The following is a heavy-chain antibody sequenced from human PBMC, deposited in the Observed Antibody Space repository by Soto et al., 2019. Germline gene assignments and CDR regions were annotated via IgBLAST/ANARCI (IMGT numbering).Heavy chain of an antibody. CDR2: MYNSGST. V-gene: IGHV4-59*08. J-gene: IGHJ4*02. CDR3: AGSPYGDYVPFDY. CDR1: GGSISGYY. D-gene: IGHD4-17*01. Sequence: SETLSLTCTVSGGSISGYYWIWIRQPPGKGLEWIGYMYNSGSTNYNPALKSRVTISVDTSKNQFSLKLSSVTAADTAVYYCAGSPYGDYVPFDYGGQEPLVTVSS.